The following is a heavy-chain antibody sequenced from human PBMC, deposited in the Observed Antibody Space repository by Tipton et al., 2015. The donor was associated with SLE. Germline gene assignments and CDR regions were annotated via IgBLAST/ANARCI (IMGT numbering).Heavy chain of an antibody. CDR1: GYSFTSYW. CDR2: IYPGDSDT. V-gene: IGHV5-51*01. Sequence: VQLVQSGAEVKKPGESLKISCKGSGYSFTSYWIGWVRQMPGKGLEWMGIIYPGDSDTRYSPSFQGQVTISADKSISTAYLQWSSLKASDTAMYYCARRKYCGSHCYPWCGFDPCGWVTLATVSS. D-gene: IGHD2-21*02. J-gene: IGHJ5*02. CDR3: ARRKYCGSHCYPWCGFDP.